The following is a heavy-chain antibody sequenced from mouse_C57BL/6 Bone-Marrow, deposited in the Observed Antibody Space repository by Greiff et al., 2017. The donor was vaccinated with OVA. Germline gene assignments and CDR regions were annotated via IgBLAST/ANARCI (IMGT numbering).Heavy chain of an antibody. CDR1: GYTFTSYW. J-gene: IGHJ3*01. CDR3: ARGDSSIYGLAY. V-gene: IGHV1-50*01. D-gene: IGHD1-1*01. Sequence: QVQLQQPGAELVKPGASVKLSCKASGYTFTSYWMQWVKQRPGQGLEWIGEIDPSDSYTNYNQKFKGKATLTVDKSYSTAYMQLSSLTIEDSEVYYGARGDSSIYGLAYWGQGTMVTVSA. CDR2: IDPSDSYT.